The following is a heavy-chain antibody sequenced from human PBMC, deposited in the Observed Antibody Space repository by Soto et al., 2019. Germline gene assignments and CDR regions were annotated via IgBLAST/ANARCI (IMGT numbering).Heavy chain of an antibody. J-gene: IGHJ6*02. V-gene: IGHV1-69*13. CDR3: ARGTVTGSEYNYYYYGMDV. D-gene: IGHD1-1*01. Sequence: SVKVSCKASGGTFSSYAIDWVRQAPGQGLEWMGGIIPLFGTTNYAQKLQGRVKLTADESTRTAYMELSTLTSEDTAVYYCARGTVTGSEYNYYYYGMDVWGQGTTVTSP. CDR1: GGTFSSYA. CDR2: IIPLFGTT.